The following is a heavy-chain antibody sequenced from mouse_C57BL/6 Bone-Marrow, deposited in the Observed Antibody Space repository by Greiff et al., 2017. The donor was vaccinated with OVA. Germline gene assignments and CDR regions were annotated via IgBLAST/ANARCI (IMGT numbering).Heavy chain of an antibody. Sequence: EVKLMESGGGLVKPGGSLKLSCAASGFTFSSYAMSWVRQTPEKRLEWVATISDGGSYTYYPDNVKGRFTISRDNAKNNLYLQMSHLKSEDTAMYCWAREAVDVRPWFAYWGQGTLVTVSA. CDR3: AREAVDVRPWFAY. CDR1: GFTFSSYA. V-gene: IGHV5-4*01. D-gene: IGHD2-14*01. CDR2: ISDGGSYT. J-gene: IGHJ3*01.